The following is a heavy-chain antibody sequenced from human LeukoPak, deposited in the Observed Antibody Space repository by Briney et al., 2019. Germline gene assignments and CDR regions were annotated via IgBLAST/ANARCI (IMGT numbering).Heavy chain of an antibody. V-gene: IGHV1-2*02. CDR3: ARDAMGHCSSTSCSSLYYYYYYMDV. CDR1: GYTFTGYY. J-gene: IGHJ6*03. Sequence: GASVKVSCKASGYTFTGYYMHWVRQAPGQGLEWMGWINPNSGGTNYAQKFQGRVTVTRDTSISTAYMELSRLRSDDTAVYYCARDAMGHCSSTSCSSLYYYYYYMDVWGKGTTVTVSS. CDR2: INPNSGGT. D-gene: IGHD2-2*01.